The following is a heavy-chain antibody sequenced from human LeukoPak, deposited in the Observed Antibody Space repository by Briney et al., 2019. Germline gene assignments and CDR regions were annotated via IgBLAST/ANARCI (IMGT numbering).Heavy chain of an antibody. V-gene: IGHV3-7*05. CDR3: AKFPYGDYVHY. J-gene: IGHJ4*02. CDR1: GFTFSNFW. CDR2: IKVDGSDK. Sequence: GGSLRLSCAASGFTFSNFWMSWVRKAPGKGLEWVATIKVDGSDKYHVDSGKGRFTISRDNAKNSLYLQMNSLRAEDTAVYYCAKFPYGDYVHYWGQGTLVTVSS. D-gene: IGHD4-17*01.